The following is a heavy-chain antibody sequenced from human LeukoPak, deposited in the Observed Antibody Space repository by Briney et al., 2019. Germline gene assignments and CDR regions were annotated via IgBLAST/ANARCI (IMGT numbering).Heavy chain of an antibody. Sequence: GGSLRLSCVASGFTFSNYWMSWVRQAPGKGLECVANIKEDGSEKYYVDSVKGRFTISRDNAKNSLYLQMNSLRAEDTAVYYCAKDYLAMARGVWFDPWGQGTLVTVSS. CDR3: AKDYLAMARGVWFDP. CDR1: GFTFSNYW. J-gene: IGHJ5*02. CDR2: IKEDGSEK. D-gene: IGHD5-18*01. V-gene: IGHV3-7*03.